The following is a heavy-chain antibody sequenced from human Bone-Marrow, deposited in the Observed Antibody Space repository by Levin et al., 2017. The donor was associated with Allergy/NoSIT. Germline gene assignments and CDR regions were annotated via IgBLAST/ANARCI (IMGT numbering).Heavy chain of an antibody. J-gene: IGHJ4*02. V-gene: IGHV1-69*13. CDR2: IIPIFGTA. CDR3: ARVAGNSGSYYLEYYFDY. CDR1: GGTFSSYA. Sequence: SVKVSCKASGGTFSSYAISWVRQAPGQGLEWMGGIIPIFGTANYAQKFQGRVTITADESTSTAYMELSSLRSEDTAVYYCARVAGNSGSYYLEYYFDYWGQGTLVTVSS. D-gene: IGHD1-26*01.